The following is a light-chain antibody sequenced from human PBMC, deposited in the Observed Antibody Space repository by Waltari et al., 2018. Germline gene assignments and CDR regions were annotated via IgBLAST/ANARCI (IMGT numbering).Light chain of an antibody. V-gene: IGLV2-14*03. J-gene: IGLJ3*02. CDR3: NSYAGSSSWV. CDR1: SSDIGFYNY. Sequence: QSALTQPASVSGSPGQSITISCTGTSSDIGFYNYVSWYQQHPGKAPKLMIYDVSERPSGFSNRFSGSKSGHTASLTISGLQAEDEADYYCNSYAGSSSWVFGGGTKLTVL. CDR2: DVS.